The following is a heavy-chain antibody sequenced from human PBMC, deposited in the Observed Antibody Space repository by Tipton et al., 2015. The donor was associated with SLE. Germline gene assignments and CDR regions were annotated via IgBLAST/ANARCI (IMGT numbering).Heavy chain of an antibody. CDR3: ARQNTIGWARDYMDV. Sequence: SLRLSCAASGFTFDDYAMHWVRQAPGKGLEWVSLITWDGGSTFYADSVKGRFTISRDNAKNTLYLQMNSLRAEDTAVYYCARQNTIGWARDYMDVWGEGTTVTVSS. CDR2: ITWDGGST. CDR1: GFTFDDYA. D-gene: IGHD6-19*01. V-gene: IGHV3-43D*03. J-gene: IGHJ6*03.